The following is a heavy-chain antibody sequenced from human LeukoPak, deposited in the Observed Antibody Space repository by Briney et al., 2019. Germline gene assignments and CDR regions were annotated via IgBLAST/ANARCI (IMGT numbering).Heavy chain of an antibody. CDR3: ASSYGSGSPFDY. CDR2: IYYSGST. V-gene: IGHV4-31*03. CDR1: GGSISSGGYY. Sequence: SETLSLTCTVSGGSISSGGYYWSWIRQHPGRGLEWIGYIYYSGSTYYNPSLKSRVTISVDTSKNQFSLKLSSVTAADTAVYYCASSYGSGSPFDYWGQGTLVTVSS. D-gene: IGHD3-10*01. J-gene: IGHJ4*02.